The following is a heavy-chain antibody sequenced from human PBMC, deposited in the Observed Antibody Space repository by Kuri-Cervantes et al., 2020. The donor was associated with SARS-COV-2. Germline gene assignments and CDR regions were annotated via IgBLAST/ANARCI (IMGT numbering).Heavy chain of an antibody. Sequence: GWSLRLSCAASGFTFSSYDMHWVRQATGKGLEWVSAIGTAGDTYYPGSVKGRFTISRENAKNSLYLQMNSLRAGDTAVYYCARGDVQSGVDAFDIWGQGTMVTVSS. CDR3: ARGDVQSGVDAFDI. J-gene: IGHJ3*02. D-gene: IGHD1-1*01. CDR2: IGTAGDT. CDR1: GFTFSSYD. V-gene: IGHV3-13*04.